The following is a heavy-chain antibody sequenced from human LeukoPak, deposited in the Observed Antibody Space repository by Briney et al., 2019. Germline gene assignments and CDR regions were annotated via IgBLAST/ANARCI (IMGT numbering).Heavy chain of an antibody. D-gene: IGHD2-2*01. J-gene: IGHJ4*02. CDR1: GFMFSSYW. V-gene: IGHV3-7*01. CDR3: ARTNAWHPGDY. Sequence: GGSLRLSCAASGFMFSSYWMAWVRQAPGKGLEWVANINQDGSIRYYVGSVQGRFTISRDNAKNSLYLQMYSLRAEDTAVYYCARTNAWHPGDYWGQGTLVTVSS. CDR2: INQDGSIR.